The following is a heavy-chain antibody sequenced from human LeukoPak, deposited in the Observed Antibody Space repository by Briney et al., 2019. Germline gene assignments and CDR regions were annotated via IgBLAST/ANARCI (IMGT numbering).Heavy chain of an antibody. CDR1: GYSISSGYH. J-gene: IGHJ4*02. Sequence: SETLSLTCAVSGYSISSGYHWGWIRQPPGKGLEWIGSISHSGSTYYNPSLKSRVTISVDTSKNQFSLKLSSVTAADTAVYYCARHFSRGWLDYWGQGTLVTVSS. CDR3: ARHFSRGWLDY. V-gene: IGHV4-38-2*01. CDR2: ISHSGST. D-gene: IGHD6-19*01.